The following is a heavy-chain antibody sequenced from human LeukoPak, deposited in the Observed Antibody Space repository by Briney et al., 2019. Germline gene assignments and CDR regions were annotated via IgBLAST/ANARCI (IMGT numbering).Heavy chain of an antibody. V-gene: IGHV4-30-2*01. J-gene: IGHJ3*02. D-gene: IGHD3-10*01. CDR3: ARDTYYYGSGSLRHAFDI. CDR1: GGSISSGGYY. CDR2: IYHSGST. Sequence: SETLSLTCTVSGGSISSGGYYWSWIRQPPGKGLEWIGYIYHSGSTYYNPSLKSRVTISVDRSKIQFSLKLSSVTAADTAVYYCARDTYYYGSGSLRHAFDIWGQGTMVTVSS.